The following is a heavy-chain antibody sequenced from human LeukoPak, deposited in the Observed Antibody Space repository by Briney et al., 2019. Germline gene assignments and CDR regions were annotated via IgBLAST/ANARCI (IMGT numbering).Heavy chain of an antibody. Sequence: SETLSLTCTVSGGSISSSSYYWGWIRQPPGKGLEWIGRIYYSGSTYYNPSLKSRVTISVDTSKNQFSLKLSSVTAADTAVYYCARYVSLVVITGNDAFDIWGQGTMVTVSS. CDR2: IYYSGST. CDR1: GGSISSSSYY. V-gene: IGHV4-39*01. CDR3: ARYVSLVVITGNDAFDI. D-gene: IGHD3-22*01. J-gene: IGHJ3*02.